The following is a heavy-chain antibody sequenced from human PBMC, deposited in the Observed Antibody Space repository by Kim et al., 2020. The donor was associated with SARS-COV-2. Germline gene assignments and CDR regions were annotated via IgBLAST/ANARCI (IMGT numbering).Heavy chain of an antibody. Sequence: LKSRVTISVDTSKNQCSLKLSSVTAADTAVYYCARPLSAITMVRGVWFDPWGQGTLVTVSS. V-gene: IGHV4-39*01. CDR3: ARPLSAITMVRGVWFDP. D-gene: IGHD3-10*01. J-gene: IGHJ5*02.